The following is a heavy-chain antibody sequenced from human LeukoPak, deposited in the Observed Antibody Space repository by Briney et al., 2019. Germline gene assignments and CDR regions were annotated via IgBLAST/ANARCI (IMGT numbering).Heavy chain of an antibody. CDR1: GDSISSHY. Sequence: PSETLSLTCTVSGDSISSHYWSWIRQPPGKGLEWIGYIYYSGSTNYNPSLKSPVPISVDTSKNQFSLKLSSVTAADTAVYYCARERNNWFDPWGQGTLVTVSS. CDR2: IYYSGST. CDR3: ARERNNWFDP. J-gene: IGHJ5*02. V-gene: IGHV4-59*11.